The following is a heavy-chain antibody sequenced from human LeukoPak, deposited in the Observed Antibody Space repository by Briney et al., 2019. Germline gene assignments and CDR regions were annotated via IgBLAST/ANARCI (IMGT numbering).Heavy chain of an antibody. Sequence: GGSLRLSCAASGFTFSSYAMSWVRQAPGKGLEWVSAISGSGGSTYYADSVKGRFTISRDNSRSTLYLQMNSLRAEDTAVYYCARGYYYDSSGYDYWGQGTLVTVSS. J-gene: IGHJ4*02. V-gene: IGHV3-23*01. CDR2: ISGSGGST. D-gene: IGHD3-22*01. CDR3: ARGYYYDSSGYDY. CDR1: GFTFSSYA.